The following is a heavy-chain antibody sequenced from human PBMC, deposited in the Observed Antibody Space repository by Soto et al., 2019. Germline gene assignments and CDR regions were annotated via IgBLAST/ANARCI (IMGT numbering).Heavy chain of an antibody. J-gene: IGHJ6*02. CDR3: ASDDGQGDYYYYGMDV. CDR1: GGTIASTNF. CDR2: IFHSGRT. V-gene: IGHV4-4*02. D-gene: IGHD1-26*01. Sequence: PSETLSLTCAVSGGTIASTNFWTWVRQPPGKGLEWIGEIFHSGRTTYNPSLENRVTISIDMSKNQFSLNLTSVTAADTAVYYCASDDGQGDYYYYGMDVWGQGTTVTVYS.